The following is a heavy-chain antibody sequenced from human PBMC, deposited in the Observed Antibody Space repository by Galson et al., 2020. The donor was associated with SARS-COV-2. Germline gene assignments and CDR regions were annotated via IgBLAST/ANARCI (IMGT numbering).Heavy chain of an antibody. CDR2: ISYDGTTK. V-gene: IGHV3-30*04. J-gene: IGHJ4*02. D-gene: IGHD6-13*01. CDR3: ARETDDHNSSWYDY. CDR1: GFALSNSA. Sequence: QLGESLKISCAASGFALSNSAMHWVRQAPGKGLEWVAIISYDGTTKYNSDSVKGRFTISRDISKNTLYLQMNSLRPEDTAVYYCARETDDHNSSWYDYGGQGARVSVSS.